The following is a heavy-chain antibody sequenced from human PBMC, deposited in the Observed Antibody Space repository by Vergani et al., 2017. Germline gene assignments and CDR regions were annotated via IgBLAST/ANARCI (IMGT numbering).Heavy chain of an antibody. CDR3: ATPQTVTTGGMEV. V-gene: IGHV1-69-2*01. CDR2: VDPEDGET. D-gene: IGHD4-17*01. J-gene: IGHJ6*02. Sequence: VQLVQSGPEVKKPGASVKVSCKVSGYTFTDDYMHWVKQAPGKGLEWMGLVDPEDGETIYAEKFKGRVTIAADTSTDTAHLELSSLRSEDTAVYYCATPQTVTTGGMEVWGQGTTVIVSS. CDR1: GYTFTDDY.